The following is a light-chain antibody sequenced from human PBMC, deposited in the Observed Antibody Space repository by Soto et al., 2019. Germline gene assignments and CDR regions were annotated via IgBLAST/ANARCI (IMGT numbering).Light chain of an antibody. V-gene: IGKV3D-20*02. CDR3: QQSYNSPQT. CDR1: QSVTSTH. J-gene: IGKJ1*01. Sequence: EIVLTQSPGTLSLSPGERATLSCRASQSVTSTHLAWYQQKPGQAPRLLIYDASTRATGIPDRFSGSGSGTEFTLTINSLQPEDFATYSCQQSYNSPQTFGQGTKVDNK. CDR2: DAS.